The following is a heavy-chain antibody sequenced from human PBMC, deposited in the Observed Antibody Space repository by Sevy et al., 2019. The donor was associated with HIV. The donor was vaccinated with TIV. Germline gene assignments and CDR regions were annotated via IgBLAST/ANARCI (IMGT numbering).Heavy chain of an antibody. CDR1: GGSISSYY. CDR3: ARDSGSVVTPDYFDY. Sequence: SETLSLTCTVSGGSISSYYWSWIRQPPGKGLEWIGYIYYSGSTNYNPSLKSRVTISVDTSKNQFSLKLSSVTAADTAMYYCARDSGSVVTPDYFDYWGQGTLVTVSS. D-gene: IGHD6-19*01. J-gene: IGHJ4*02. V-gene: IGHV4-59*01. CDR2: IYYSGST.